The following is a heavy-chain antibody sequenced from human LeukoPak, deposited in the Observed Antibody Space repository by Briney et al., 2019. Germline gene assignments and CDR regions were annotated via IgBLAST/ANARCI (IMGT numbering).Heavy chain of an antibody. CDR1: GGSISSHY. CDR3: ARELSVTTDSYYYYYYMDV. Sequence: SETLPLTCTVSGGSISSHYWSWIRQPPGKGLEWIGYIYYSGSTNYNPSLKSRVTISVDTSKNQFSLKLSSVTAADTAVYYCARELSVTTDSYYYYYYMDVWGKGTTVTVSS. D-gene: IGHD4-11*01. CDR2: IYYSGST. J-gene: IGHJ6*03. V-gene: IGHV4-59*11.